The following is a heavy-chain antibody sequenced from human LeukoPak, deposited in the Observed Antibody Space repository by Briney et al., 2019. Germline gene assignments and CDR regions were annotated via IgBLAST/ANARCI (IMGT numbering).Heavy chain of an antibody. CDR1: GFTFSSYA. CDR2: ISYDGSNK. Sequence: GGSLRLSCAASGFTFSSYAMHWVRQAPGKGLEWVAVISYDGSNKYYADSVKGRFTISRDNSKNTLYPQMNSLRAKDTAVYYCARGHAGYYYYGMDVWGQGTTVTVSS. V-gene: IGHV3-30*04. CDR3: ARGHAGYYYYGMDV. J-gene: IGHJ6*02.